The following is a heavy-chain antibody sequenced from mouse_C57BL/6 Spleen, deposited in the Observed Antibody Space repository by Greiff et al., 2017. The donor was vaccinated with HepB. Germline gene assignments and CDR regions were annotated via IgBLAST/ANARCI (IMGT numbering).Heavy chain of an antibody. CDR2: ISSGGDYI. CDR1: GFTFSSYA. J-gene: IGHJ4*01. V-gene: IGHV5-9-1*02. Sequence: EVQRVESGEGLVKPGGSLKLSCAASGFTFSSYAMSWVRQTPEKRLEWVAYISSGGDYIYYADTVKGRFTISRDNARNTLYLQMSSLKSEDTAMYYCTRDYGNYPYYAMDYWGQGTSVTVSS. CDR3: TRDYGNYPYYAMDY. D-gene: IGHD2-1*01.